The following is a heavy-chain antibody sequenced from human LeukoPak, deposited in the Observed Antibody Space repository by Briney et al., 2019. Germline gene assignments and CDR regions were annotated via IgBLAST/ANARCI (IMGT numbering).Heavy chain of an antibody. Sequence: PSETLSLTCAVYGGSFSGYYWSWIRQPPGKGLEWIGEINHSGSTNYNPSLKSRATISVDTSKNQFSLKLSSVTAADTAVYYCARGSITIFGVVMGPYYFDYWGQGTLVTVSS. CDR1: GGSFSGYY. J-gene: IGHJ4*02. CDR3: ARGSITIFGVVMGPYYFDY. CDR2: INHSGST. D-gene: IGHD3-3*01. V-gene: IGHV4-34*01.